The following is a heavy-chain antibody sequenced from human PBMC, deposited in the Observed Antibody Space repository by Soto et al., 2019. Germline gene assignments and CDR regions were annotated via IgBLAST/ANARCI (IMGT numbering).Heavy chain of an antibody. CDR1: GYTFNSYD. J-gene: IGHJ3*01. CDR3: ARGARYQMRKLLAHRLDALDV. V-gene: IGHV1-8*01. Sequence: ASVKVSCKASGYTFNSYDINWVRQATGQGLEWMGRMNPNSGNTDYAQRFQGRVTMTRSSSISTAYMELSSLRSEDTAVYYCARGARYQMRKLLAHRLDALDVWGQGTMVTVSS. D-gene: IGHD2-8*02. CDR2: MNPNSGNT.